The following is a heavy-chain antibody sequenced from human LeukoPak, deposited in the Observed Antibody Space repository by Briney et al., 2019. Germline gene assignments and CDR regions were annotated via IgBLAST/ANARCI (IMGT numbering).Heavy chain of an antibody. Sequence: QPGGSLRLSCAASGFTFSSYAMSWVRQAPGKGLEWVSAISGSGGSTYYADSVKGRFTISRDNAKNSLYLQMNSLRAEDTAVYYCARTSITMIVVGSFDYWGQGTLVTVSS. J-gene: IGHJ4*02. CDR3: ARTSITMIVVGSFDY. CDR2: ISGSGGST. V-gene: IGHV3-23*01. CDR1: GFTFSSYA. D-gene: IGHD3-22*01.